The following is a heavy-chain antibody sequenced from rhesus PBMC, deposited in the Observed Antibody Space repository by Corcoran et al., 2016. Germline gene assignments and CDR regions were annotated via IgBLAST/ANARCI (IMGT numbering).Heavy chain of an antibody. D-gene: IGHD3-3*01. V-gene: IGHV4-80*01. CDR3: ARFGTYYKIWTGYPNGYFEF. J-gene: IGHJ1*01. CDR1: GGSFRSYW. Sequence: QVQLQESGPGLVKPSETLSLTCAVSGGSFRSYWWSWIRQPPGKVLGWIGEINGNSGRTNYNPSHKSRITSSKDASKNQFSLKLSSGTAAVTAVYYCARFGTYYKIWTGYPNGYFEFWGQGALVTVSS. CDR2: INGNSGRT.